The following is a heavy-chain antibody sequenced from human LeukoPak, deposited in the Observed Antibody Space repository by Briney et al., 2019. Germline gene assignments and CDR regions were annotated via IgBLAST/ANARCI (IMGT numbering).Heavy chain of an antibody. CDR2: ISYDGSNK. CDR1: GFTFSRYV. V-gene: IGHV3-30*18. D-gene: IGHD3-3*01. Sequence: GGSLRLSCAASGFTFSRYVMHWVRQAPGKGLEWVAVISYDGSNKYYADSVKGRFTISRDSSKNTLYLQMNSLRAEDTAVYYCAKDYYDFWSGGYYYYYGMDVWGQGTTVTVSS. CDR3: AKDYYDFWSGGYYYYYGMDV. J-gene: IGHJ6*02.